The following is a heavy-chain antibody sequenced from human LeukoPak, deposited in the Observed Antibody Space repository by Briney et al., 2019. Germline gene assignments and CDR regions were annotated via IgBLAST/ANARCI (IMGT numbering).Heavy chain of an antibody. V-gene: IGHV3-23*01. CDR1: GFTFSSYA. J-gene: IGHJ6*02. CDR2: ISGSGGST. D-gene: IGHD3-3*01. CDR3: AKEMDAPSWSGSSIPSYYYYYYGMDV. Sequence: PPGGSLRLSCAASGFTFSSYAMSWVRQAPGKGLEWVSAISGSGGSTYYADSVKGRFTISRDNSKNTLYLQMNSLRAEDTAVYYCAKEMDAPSWSGSSIPSYYYYYYGMDVWGQGTTVTVSS.